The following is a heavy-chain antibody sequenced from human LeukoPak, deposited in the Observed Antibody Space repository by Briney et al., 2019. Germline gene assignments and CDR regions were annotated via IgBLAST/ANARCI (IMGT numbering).Heavy chain of an antibody. J-gene: IGHJ6*02. CDR3: ARDLGTLWFGLPDGVDV. Sequence: SETLSLTCTVSGGSISSYYWSWIRQPPGKGLEWIGFVYYSGATNYNPSFKSRVTISIDTSRNQFSLKLTSVTAADTAVYYCARDLGTLWFGLPDGVDVWGQGTTVIVSS. CDR2: VYYSGAT. CDR1: GGSISSYY. D-gene: IGHD3-10*01. V-gene: IGHV4-59*01.